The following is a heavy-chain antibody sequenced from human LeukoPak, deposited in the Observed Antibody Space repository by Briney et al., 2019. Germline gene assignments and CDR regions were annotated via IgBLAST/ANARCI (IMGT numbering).Heavy chain of an antibody. D-gene: IGHD2-15*01. CDR2: MNPNSGNT. V-gene: IGHV1-8*01. J-gene: IGHJ4*02. Sequence: ASVKVSCKASGYTFTSYDINWVRQATGQGLEWMGWMNPNSGNTGYAQKFQGRVTMTRNTSISTAYMELSSLRSEDTAVYCCASSRSGGCWGLIDYWGQGTLVTVSS. CDR1: GYTFTSYD. CDR3: ASSRSGGCWGLIDY.